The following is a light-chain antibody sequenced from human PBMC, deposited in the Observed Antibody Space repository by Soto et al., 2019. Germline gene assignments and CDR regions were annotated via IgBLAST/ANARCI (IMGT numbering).Light chain of an antibody. V-gene: IGKV1-27*01. CDR3: QKYSSVPV. Sequence: DIQMTQSPTSLSASVGDRVTITCRASQGIRNFVAWYQQKPGKAPKLLIYAASTLQSGVPSRFSGSGSGTYFTLTINSLQPEDVATYSCQKYSSVPVFGPWTKVEIK. CDR2: AAS. J-gene: IGKJ3*01. CDR1: QGIRNF.